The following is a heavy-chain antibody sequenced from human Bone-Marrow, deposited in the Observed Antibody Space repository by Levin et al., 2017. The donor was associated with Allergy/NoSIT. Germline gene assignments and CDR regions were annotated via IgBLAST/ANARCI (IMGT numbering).Heavy chain of an antibody. D-gene: IGHD1-26*01. J-gene: IGHJ4*02. CDR2: IKEDGSEK. V-gene: IGHV3-7*01. Sequence: GESLKISCAASGFTFSTYWMSWVRQAPGKGLEWVANIKEDGSEKYYVDSVKGRFTVSRDNAKNSLYLQMNSLRGEDTAVYYCAIDIGSLDYWGQGTLVTVSS. CDR3: AIDIGSLDY. CDR1: GFTFSTYW.